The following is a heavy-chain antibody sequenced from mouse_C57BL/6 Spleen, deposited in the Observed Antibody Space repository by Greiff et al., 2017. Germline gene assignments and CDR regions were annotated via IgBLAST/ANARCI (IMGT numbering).Heavy chain of an antibody. V-gene: IGHV1-72*01. Sequence: QVQLKQPGAELVKPGASVKLSCKASGYTFTSYWMHWVKQRPGRGLEWIGRIDPNSGGTKYNEKFKSKATLTVDKPSSTAYMQLSSLTSEDSAVYYCARCSYDYDWFAYWGQGTLVTVSA. D-gene: IGHD2-4*01. CDR2: IDPNSGGT. J-gene: IGHJ3*01. CDR3: ARCSYDYDWFAY. CDR1: GYTFTSYW.